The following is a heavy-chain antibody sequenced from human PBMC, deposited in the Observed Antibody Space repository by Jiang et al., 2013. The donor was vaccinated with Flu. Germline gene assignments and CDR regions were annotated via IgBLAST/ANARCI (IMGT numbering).Heavy chain of an antibody. D-gene: IGHD1-7*01. J-gene: IGHJ4*02. V-gene: IGHV4-39*01. CDR2: IFYSGNT. CDR1: GGSISSSHYY. Sequence: PGLVKPSETLSLTCTVSGGSISSSHYYWGWIRQPPGKGLEWIATIFYSGNTYYNPSLKSRVTISVDTSKKQFSLNLSSVTAADTAVYYCAINDLSGTSFDYWGQGTLVTVSS. CDR3: AINDLSGTSFDY.